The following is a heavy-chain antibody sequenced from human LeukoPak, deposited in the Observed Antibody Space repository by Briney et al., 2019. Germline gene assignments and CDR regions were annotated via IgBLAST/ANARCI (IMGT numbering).Heavy chain of an antibody. CDR2: IYYSGST. Sequence: SETLSLTCTVSGGSISSSSYYWGWIRQPPGKGLEWIGSIYYSGSTYYNPSLKSRVTISVDTSKNQFSLKLSSVTAADTAVYYCARFSGSYYTAGDYWGRGTLVTVSS. V-gene: IGHV4-39*01. CDR1: GGSISSSSYY. CDR3: ARFSGSYYTAGDY. J-gene: IGHJ4*02. D-gene: IGHD3-10*01.